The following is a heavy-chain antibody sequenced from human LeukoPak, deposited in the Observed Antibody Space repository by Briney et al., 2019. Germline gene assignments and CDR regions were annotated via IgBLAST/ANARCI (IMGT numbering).Heavy chain of an antibody. CDR2: IYYSGST. D-gene: IGHD6-13*01. CDR3: ARSIAAAGIFDY. J-gene: IGHJ4*02. Sequence: SETLSLTCTVSGGSISSGGYYWSWIRQHPGKGLEWIGYIYYSGSTYYNPSLKSRVTISVDTSKNQFSLKLSSVTAADTAVYYCARSIAAAGIFDYWGQGTPVTVSS. CDR1: GGSISSGGYY. V-gene: IGHV4-31*03.